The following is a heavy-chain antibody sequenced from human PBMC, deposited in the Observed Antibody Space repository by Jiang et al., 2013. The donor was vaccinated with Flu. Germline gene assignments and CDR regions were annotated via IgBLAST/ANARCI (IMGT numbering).Heavy chain of an antibody. J-gene: IGHJ2*01. CDR1: GDSVSRNNAA. CDR3: ARDGAVPGTSSFDL. CDR2: TYYRSKWYN. D-gene: IGHD6-19*01. Sequence: QTLSLTCAISGDSVSRNNAAWNWIRQSPSRGLEWLGRTYYRSKWYNEYAPSVKSRMTINSDTSKNQFSLQLNSVTSEDTAVYYCARDGAVPGTSSFDLWGRGT. V-gene: IGHV6-1*01.